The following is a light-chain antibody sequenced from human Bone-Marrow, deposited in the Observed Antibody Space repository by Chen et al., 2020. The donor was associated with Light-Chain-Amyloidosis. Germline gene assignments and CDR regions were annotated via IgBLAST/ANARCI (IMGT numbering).Light chain of an antibody. CDR1: QTISSNY. CDR3: QQYGTSPLT. J-gene: IGKJ4*01. CDR2: GSS. V-gene: IGKV3-20*01. Sequence: EILLTQSPGTLSLSPGEGANLSCRASQTISSNYLTWYQQKFGQAPRLLIYGSSSRATGIPDRFTGSGSGTDFTLTIHRLEPEDFAMYYCQQYGTSPLTFGGGTKVEIK.